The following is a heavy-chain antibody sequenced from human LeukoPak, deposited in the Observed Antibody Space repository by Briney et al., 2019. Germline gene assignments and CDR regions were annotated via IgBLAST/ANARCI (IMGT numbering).Heavy chain of an antibody. CDR3: AKDRSALRFLEWFLDY. J-gene: IGHJ4*02. V-gene: IGHV3-23*01. D-gene: IGHD3-3*01. CDR2: ISGSGGST. Sequence: GGSLRLSCAASGFTFSSYAMSWVRQAPGKGLEWVSAISGSGGSTYYADSVKGRFTISRDNSKNTLYLQMNSLRAEDTAVYYCAKDRSALRFLEWFLDYWGQGTLVTVSS. CDR1: GFTFSSYA.